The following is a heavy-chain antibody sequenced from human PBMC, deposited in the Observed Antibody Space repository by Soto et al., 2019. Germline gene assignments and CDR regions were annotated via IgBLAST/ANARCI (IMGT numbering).Heavy chain of an antibody. D-gene: IGHD2-8*01. CDR2: IWNDGSKK. Sequence: QVQLVESGGGVVQPGRSLRLSCETSGFIFSTYGFHWVRQAPGKGLEWVAVIWNDGSKKYYADSVTGRFTISRDNSKNTVYLQMNSLRAEDTAVYYCARDEGYCNNGVCYRMHNWGQGNLVTVSS. CDR1: GFIFSTYG. V-gene: IGHV3-33*01. J-gene: IGHJ4*02. CDR3: ARDEGYCNNGVCYRMHN.